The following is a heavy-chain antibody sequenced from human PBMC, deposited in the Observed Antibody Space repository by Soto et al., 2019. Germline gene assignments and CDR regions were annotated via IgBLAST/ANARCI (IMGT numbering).Heavy chain of an antibody. D-gene: IGHD6-13*01. CDR3: ARGVSISAQGCGPYY. V-gene: IGHV1-46*02. CDR2: INPSSGST. Sequence: QVQLVQSGAEVKNPGASVKVSCKASGYTFNSYYMHWVRQAPGQGLEWMGVINPSSGSTNYAQKFQGRVIVTSDTSTSTVYMELSSLRSEETAVYYCARGVSISAQGCGPYYWGQGTLVTVSS. J-gene: IGHJ4*02. CDR1: GYTFNSYY.